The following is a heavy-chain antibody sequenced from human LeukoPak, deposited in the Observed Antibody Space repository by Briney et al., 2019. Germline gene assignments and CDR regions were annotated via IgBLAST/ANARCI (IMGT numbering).Heavy chain of an antibody. J-gene: IGHJ3*02. Sequence: SETLSLTCTVSGGSISSSSYYWGWIRQPPGKGLEWIGSIYYSGSTYYNPSLKSRVTISVDTSKNQFSLKLSSVTAADTAVYYCARPEERSDAFDIWGQGTMVTVSS. D-gene: IGHD1-1*01. CDR2: IYYSGST. V-gene: IGHV4-39*01. CDR1: GGSISSSSYY. CDR3: ARPEERSDAFDI.